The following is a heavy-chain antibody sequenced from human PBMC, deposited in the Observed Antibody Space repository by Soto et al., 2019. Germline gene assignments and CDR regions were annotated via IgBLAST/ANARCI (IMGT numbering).Heavy chain of an antibody. Sequence: QVQLVQSGAEVKKPGSSVKVSCKASGGTFSSYAISWVRQAPGQGLEWMGGIIPIFGTANYAQKFQGRVPITADESTSTAYMELSSLRSEDTAVYYCARVRYFTNGVCYNYGMDVWGQGTTGTVSS. CDR1: GGTFSSYA. CDR2: IIPIFGTA. D-gene: IGHD2-8*01. J-gene: IGHJ6*02. CDR3: ARVRYFTNGVCYNYGMDV. V-gene: IGHV1-69*12.